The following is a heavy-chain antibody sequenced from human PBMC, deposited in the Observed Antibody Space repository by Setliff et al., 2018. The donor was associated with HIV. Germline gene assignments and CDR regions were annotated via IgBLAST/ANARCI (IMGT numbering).Heavy chain of an antibody. CDR3: ARGRDYTGSWFRPFYLDF. D-gene: IGHD3-3*01. V-gene: IGHV4-34*01. CDR1: GGSFSAYH. Sequence: LSETLSLTCAVYGGSFSAYHWSWIRQTPGKGLEWLGEINHSGSTAYNLALESRVSMSIDTSKNQFSLKLTSVTAADTAIYYCARGRDYTGSWFRPFYLDFWGHGNLVTVSS. J-gene: IGHJ4*01. CDR2: INHSGST.